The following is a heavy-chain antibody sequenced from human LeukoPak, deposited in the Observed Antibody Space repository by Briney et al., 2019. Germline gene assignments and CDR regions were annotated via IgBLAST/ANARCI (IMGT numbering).Heavy chain of an antibody. CDR3: ARDYYSTGLHYYYGMDV. CDR1: GFTFSSYA. J-gene: IGHJ6*02. V-gene: IGHV3-23*01. D-gene: IGHD1-1*01. Sequence: GGSLRLSCVGSGFTFSSYAMTWVRQAPGQGLKWVSAISGSGLTPYYADSVKGRFIISRDNSKNTLYLQMNSLRAEDTAVYYCARDYYSTGLHYYYGMDVWGQGTTVTVSS. CDR2: ISGSGLTP.